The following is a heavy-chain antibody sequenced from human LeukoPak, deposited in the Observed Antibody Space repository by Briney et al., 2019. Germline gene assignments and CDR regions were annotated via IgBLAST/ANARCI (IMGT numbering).Heavy chain of an antibody. V-gene: IGHV4-4*02. Sequence: PSETLSLTCAVSGGSISSSNWWSWVRQPPGKGLEWIGEIYHSGSTNYNPSLKSRVTISVDKSKNQFSLKLRSVTAADTAVFYCARVEYAVYAFDIWGQGTMVTVSS. CDR1: GGSISSSNW. D-gene: IGHD2/OR15-2a*01. CDR3: ARVEYAVYAFDI. CDR2: IYHSGST. J-gene: IGHJ3*02.